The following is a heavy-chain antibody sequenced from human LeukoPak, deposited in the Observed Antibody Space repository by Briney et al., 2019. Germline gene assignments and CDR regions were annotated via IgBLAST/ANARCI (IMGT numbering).Heavy chain of an antibody. J-gene: IGHJ5*02. Sequence: GGSLRLSCAASGFTFSSYAMSWVRQAPGKGLEWVSGISGSGGSLYYADSVKGRFTISRDNSKNTVYLQMNSLRGEDTAVYFCAKAMTDTPTWFDPWGQGTLVTVSS. D-gene: IGHD2-21*02. CDR2: ISGSGGSL. CDR1: GFTFSSYA. CDR3: AKAMTDTPTWFDP. V-gene: IGHV3-23*01.